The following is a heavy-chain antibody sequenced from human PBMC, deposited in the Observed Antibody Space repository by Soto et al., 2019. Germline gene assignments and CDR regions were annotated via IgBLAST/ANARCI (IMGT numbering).Heavy chain of an antibody. V-gene: IGHV4-39*01. CDR3: ARLPSRHLVDY. J-gene: IGHJ4*02. D-gene: IGHD3-3*02. CDR2: MFYGVST. CDR1: GSSINSSGYY. Sequence: PSETLSLTCTVFGSSINSSGYYWGWIRQPPGKGLEWIGSMFYGVSTYYNPSLKSRVTVSVDTSKNQFSLNLRSVTAADTAVYYCARLPSRHLVDYWGQGTLVTVS.